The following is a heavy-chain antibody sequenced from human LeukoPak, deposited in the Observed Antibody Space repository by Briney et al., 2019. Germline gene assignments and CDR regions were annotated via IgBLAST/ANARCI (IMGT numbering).Heavy chain of an antibody. J-gene: IGHJ3*02. CDR1: GGSFSGYY. CDR2: IYTSGST. Sequence: SETLSLTCAVYGGSFSGYYWSWIRQPAGKGLEWIGRIYTSGSTNYNPSLKSRVTMSVDTSKNQFSLKLSSVTAADTAVYYCASHTGYCSGGSCYRAFDIWGQGTMVTVSS. CDR3: ASHTGYCSGGSCYRAFDI. V-gene: IGHV4-59*10. D-gene: IGHD2-15*01.